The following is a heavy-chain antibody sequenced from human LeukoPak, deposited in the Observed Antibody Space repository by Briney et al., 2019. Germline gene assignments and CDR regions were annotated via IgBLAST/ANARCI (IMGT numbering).Heavy chain of an antibody. V-gene: IGHV4-30-2*01. CDR2: IYHSGSGST. D-gene: IGHD6-13*01. CDR1: GGSISSGGHS. J-gene: IGHJ5*02. CDR3: ARGQIGQQLVRGTYNWFDP. Sequence: SETLSLTCTVSGGSISSGGHSWSWIRQPPGKGLEWIGYIYHSGSGSTYYNPSLKSRVTISIDKSKNQFSLKLSSVTAADTAVYYCARGQIGQQLVRGTYNWFDPWGQGTLVTVSS.